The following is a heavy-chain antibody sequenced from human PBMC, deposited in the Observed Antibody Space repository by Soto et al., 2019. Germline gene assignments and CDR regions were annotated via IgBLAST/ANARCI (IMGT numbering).Heavy chain of an antibody. CDR1: GGPISSGGYS. J-gene: IGHJ6*02. Sequence: PSETLSLTCAVSGGPISSGGYSWSWIRQPPGKGLEWIGYIYHSGSTYYNPSLKSRVTISVDRSKNQFSLKLSSVTAADTAVYYCARARSGYDYYYYYGMDVWGQGTTVTVSS. CDR2: IYHSGST. V-gene: IGHV4-30-2*01. CDR3: ARARSGYDYYYYYGMDV. D-gene: IGHD5-12*01.